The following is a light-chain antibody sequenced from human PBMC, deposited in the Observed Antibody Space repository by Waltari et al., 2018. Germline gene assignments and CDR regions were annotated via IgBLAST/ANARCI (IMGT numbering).Light chain of an antibody. CDR3: SSYTSSSTL. J-gene: IGLJ3*02. CDR2: EVS. CDR1: SSDVGGYNY. V-gene: IGLV2-14*01. Sequence: QSALTQPASVSGSPGQSITISCTGTSSDVGGYNYVSWYQQHPGKAPKLMLYEVSNRPSGVSNRFSCSKSGNTASLTISGLQAEDEADYYCSSYTSSSTLFGGGTKLTVL.